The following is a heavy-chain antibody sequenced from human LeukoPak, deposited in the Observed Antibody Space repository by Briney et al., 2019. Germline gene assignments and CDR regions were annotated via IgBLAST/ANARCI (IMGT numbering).Heavy chain of an antibody. J-gene: IGHJ4*02. CDR2: INREIGTI. Sequence: GGSLRLSCAASGFTFSTYSTNWVRQAPGKGLEWISHINREIGTIYYADSVKGRFTISRNNGKNSLYLQMNSLRAEDTAVYYCARGGYCSGGRCYGGDYWGQGTLVTVSS. D-gene: IGHD2-15*01. CDR1: GFTFSTYS. V-gene: IGHV3-48*01. CDR3: ARGGYCSGGRCYGGDY.